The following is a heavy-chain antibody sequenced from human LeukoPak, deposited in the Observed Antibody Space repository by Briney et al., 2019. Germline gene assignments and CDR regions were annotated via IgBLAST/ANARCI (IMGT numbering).Heavy chain of an antibody. CDR2: ISVSGDNT. CDR3: AKEGGGADDY. CDR1: GFSVSTYA. Sequence: GGSLRLSCAASGFSVSTYAMSWVRQAPGKGLEWVSAISVSGDNTYYADSVKGRFTLFRDNSKNTLYLQMNRLRVEDTAVYYCAKEGGGADDYWGQGTLVTVSA. J-gene: IGHJ4*02. D-gene: IGHD3-16*01. V-gene: IGHV3-23*01.